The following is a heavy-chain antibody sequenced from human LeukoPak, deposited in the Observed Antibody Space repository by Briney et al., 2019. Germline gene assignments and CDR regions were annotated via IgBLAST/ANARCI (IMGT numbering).Heavy chain of an antibody. V-gene: IGHV2-70*11. CDR1: RFSLSTSGMC. D-gene: IGHD3-10*01. Sequence: SGPALVKPTQTLTLTCTFSRFSLSTSGMCLSWIPQPPGKALESLARLDWDDDKYYSTSLKTKLTISKATSKNPVVIIMTNMDPVDTATYSCARIRASGGGHDAFDIWGQGTMVTVSS. CDR3: ARIRASGGGHDAFDI. CDR2: LDWDDDK. J-gene: IGHJ3*02.